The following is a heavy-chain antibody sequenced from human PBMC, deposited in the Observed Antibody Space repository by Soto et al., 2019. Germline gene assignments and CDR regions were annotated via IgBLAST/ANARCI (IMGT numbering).Heavy chain of an antibody. D-gene: IGHD3-3*01. V-gene: IGHV4-34*01. CDR2: INHSGST. Sequence: TSETLSLTCAVYGGSFSGYYWSWIRQPPGKGLEWIGEINHSGSTNYNPSLKSRVTISVDTSKNQFSLKLSSVTAADTAVYYCARRSDYDFWSGYSLGPFDYWGQGTLVTVSS. CDR1: GGSFSGYY. CDR3: ARRSDYDFWSGYSLGPFDY. J-gene: IGHJ4*02.